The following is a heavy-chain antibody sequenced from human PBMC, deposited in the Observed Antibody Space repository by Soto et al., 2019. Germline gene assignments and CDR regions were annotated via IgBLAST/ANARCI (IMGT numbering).Heavy chain of an antibody. J-gene: IGHJ6*02. V-gene: IGHV3-30*18. D-gene: IGHD1-1*01. Sequence: QVQLVESGGGVVQPGRSLRLSCAASGFTFSSYGMHWVRQAPGKGLEWVAVISYDGSNKYYADSVKGRFTISRNNTKNTLYLQMNSMEAEDPAVYYCAKGNDIWYEGQYGYGMDVWGQGTKVTVSS. CDR3: AKGNDIWYEGQYGYGMDV. CDR1: GFTFSSYG. CDR2: ISYDGSNK.